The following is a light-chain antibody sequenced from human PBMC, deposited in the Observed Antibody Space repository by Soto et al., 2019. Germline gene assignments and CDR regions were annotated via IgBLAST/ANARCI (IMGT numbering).Light chain of an antibody. J-gene: IGLJ1*01. Sequence: QSVLTQPPSASGSPGQSVTISCTGTSGDAGGYNYVSWYQQHPGKAPKLMIYEVSKRPSGVPDRFSGSKSGNTASLTVSGLQAEDEADYYCSSYAGSNNYVFGTGTKVTVL. V-gene: IGLV2-8*01. CDR3: SSYAGSNNYV. CDR2: EVS. CDR1: SGDAGGYNY.